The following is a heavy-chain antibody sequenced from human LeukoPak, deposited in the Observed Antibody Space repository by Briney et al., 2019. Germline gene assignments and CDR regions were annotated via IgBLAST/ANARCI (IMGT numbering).Heavy chain of an antibody. J-gene: IGHJ4*02. V-gene: IGHV3-15*01. D-gene: IGHD1-26*01. CDR3: TTSEVGATSLDY. Sequence: KAGGSLRLSCAASGFTFSNAWMSWVRQAPGKGLEWVGRIKSKTDGGTTDYAAPVKGRFTISRDDSKNTLYLQMNSLKTEDTAVYYCTTSEVGATSLDYWGQGTLVTVSS. CDR2: IKSKTDGGTT. CDR1: GFTFSNAW.